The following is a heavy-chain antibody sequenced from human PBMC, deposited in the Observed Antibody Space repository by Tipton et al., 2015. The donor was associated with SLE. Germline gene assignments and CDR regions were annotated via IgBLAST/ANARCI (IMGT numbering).Heavy chain of an antibody. Sequence: TLSLTCTVSGGSIISSGYYWGWVRQSPGKGLEWIGSIYHSGSTYYNPSLKSRVTMSVDTSKNQFSLKLSSVTAADTAVYYCARDVGPYTSSWWNNWFDPWGQGTLVTVSS. D-gene: IGHD6-13*01. CDR1: GGSIISSGYY. CDR2: IYHSGST. J-gene: IGHJ5*02. V-gene: IGHV4-39*07. CDR3: ARDVGPYTSSWWNNWFDP.